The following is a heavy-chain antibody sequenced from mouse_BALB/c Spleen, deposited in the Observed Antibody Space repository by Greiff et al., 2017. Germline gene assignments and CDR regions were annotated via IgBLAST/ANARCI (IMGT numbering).Heavy chain of an antibody. Sequence: EVQGVESGGGLVKPGGSLKLSCAASGFTFSDYYMHWVRQTPEKRLEWVATISDGGSYTYYPDSVKGRFTISRDNAKNNLYLQMSSLKSEDTAMYYCARDPAGTGAMDYWGQGTSVTVSS. CDR2: ISDGGSYT. CDR1: GFTFSDYY. CDR3: ARDPAGTGAMDY. D-gene: IGHD4-1*01. V-gene: IGHV5-4*02. J-gene: IGHJ4*01.